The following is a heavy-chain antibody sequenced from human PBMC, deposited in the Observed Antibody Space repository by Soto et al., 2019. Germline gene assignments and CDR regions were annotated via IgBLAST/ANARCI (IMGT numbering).Heavy chain of an antibody. D-gene: IGHD2-21*02. J-gene: IGHJ4*02. CDR3: ARERPSCGGDCYSLGYPFDY. Sequence: PSETLSLTCAVSGYSISGGYYWGWIRQPPGRGLEWIGSVYHNGNTYYSPSLKSRVTISVDTSRNRLSLKLSSVTAADTAVYYCARERPSCGGDCYSLGYPFDYWGQGTLVTVSS. CDR1: GYSISGGYY. CDR2: VYHNGNT. V-gene: IGHV4-38-2*02.